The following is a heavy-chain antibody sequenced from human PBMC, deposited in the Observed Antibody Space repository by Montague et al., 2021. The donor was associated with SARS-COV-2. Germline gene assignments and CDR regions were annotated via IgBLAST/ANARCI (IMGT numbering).Heavy chain of an antibody. CDR2: INYGGRT. D-gene: IGHD1-1*01. J-gene: IGHJ4*02. Sequence: SETLPLTCAVYGGSFSDYHWTWIRQSPGGGLEWIGQINYGGRTKYNPSLKSRVTISIDTSKNQFSLQLTSVTAADTAVYYCARGAPGYWGQGTLVTVSS. V-gene: IGHV4-34*01. CDR1: GGSFSDYH. CDR3: ARGAPGY.